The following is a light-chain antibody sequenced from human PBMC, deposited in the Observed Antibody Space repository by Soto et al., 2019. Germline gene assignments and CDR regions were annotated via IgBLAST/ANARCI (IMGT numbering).Light chain of an antibody. CDR1: SSDVGGYGY. V-gene: IGLV2-8*01. J-gene: IGLJ2*01. CDR2: KVT. Sequence: QSALTQPPSASGSPGQSVTISCTGTSSDVGGYGYVSWYQQHPGKAPKLMIFKVTKRASGVPNRFSGSKSGNTASLTVSGLQAEDEADYYCSSYAGINTDVVFGGGTKLTVL. CDR3: SSYAGINTDVV.